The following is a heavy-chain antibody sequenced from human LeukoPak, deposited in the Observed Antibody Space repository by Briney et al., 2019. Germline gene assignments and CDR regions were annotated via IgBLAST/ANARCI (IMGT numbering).Heavy chain of an antibody. D-gene: IGHD3-22*01. J-gene: IGHJ3*02. V-gene: IGHV4-30-2*01. CDR1: GGSISSGGYS. CDR3: AGDYYDSSGHGAFDI. CDR2: IYHSGST. Sequence: PSETLSLTCAVSGGSISSGGYSWSWIRQPPGKGLEWIGYIYHSGSTNYNPSLKSRVTISVDTSKNQFSLKLSSVTAADTAVYYCAGDYYDSSGHGAFDIWGQGTMVTVSS.